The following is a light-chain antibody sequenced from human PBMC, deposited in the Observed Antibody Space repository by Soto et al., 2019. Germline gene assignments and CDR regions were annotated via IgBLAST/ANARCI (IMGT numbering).Light chain of an antibody. CDR3: QQSYNTPGT. Sequence: DIQMTQSPSSLSASVGDRVTITCRASQSITSYLNWYQQKPGKAPKLLIYAASSLQSGVPSRFSGSGSGTDFTLTISSLQPEDFATYYCQQSYNTPGTFGQGTKLDIE. J-gene: IGKJ2*01. CDR1: QSITSY. V-gene: IGKV1-39*01. CDR2: AAS.